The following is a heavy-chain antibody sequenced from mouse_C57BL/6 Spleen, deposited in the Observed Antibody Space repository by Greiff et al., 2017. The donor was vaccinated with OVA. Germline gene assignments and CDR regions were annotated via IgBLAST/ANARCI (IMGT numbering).Heavy chain of an antibody. Sequence: QVQLQQPGAELVRPGSSVKLSCKASGYTFTSYWMHWVKQRPIQGLEWIGNIDPSDSETHYNQKFKDKATLTVDKSSSTAYMQLSGLTTEDSAVSYCAIYNYAMDDWGQGTSVTVSS. V-gene: IGHV1-52*01. D-gene: IGHD2-1*01. CDR3: AIYNYAMDD. CDR1: GYTFTSYW. CDR2: IDPSDSET. J-gene: IGHJ4*01.